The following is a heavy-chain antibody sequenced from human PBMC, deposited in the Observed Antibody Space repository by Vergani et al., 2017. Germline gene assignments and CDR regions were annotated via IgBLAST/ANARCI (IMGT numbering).Heavy chain of an antibody. Sequence: EVQLLESGGGLVQPGGSLRLSCAASGFTFSSYAMSWVRQAPGKGLEWVSAISGSGGSTYYADSVKGLFTISRDNSKNPLYLQMNSLRAEDTAVYYCAKDQLKSYSSRGDAFDIWGQGTMVTVSS. CDR1: GFTFSSYA. CDR2: ISGSGGST. CDR3: AKDQLKSYSSRGDAFDI. V-gene: IGHV3-23*01. J-gene: IGHJ3*02. D-gene: IGHD6-13*01.